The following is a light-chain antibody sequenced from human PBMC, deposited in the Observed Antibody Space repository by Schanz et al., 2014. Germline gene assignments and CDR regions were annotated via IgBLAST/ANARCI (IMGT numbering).Light chain of an antibody. CDR3: SSYTVTSTLV. CDR2: EAT. J-gene: IGLJ2*01. V-gene: IGLV2-14*02. CDR1: SSDVGSYNH. Sequence: QSALTQPASVSGSPGQSITISCTGTSSDVGSYNHVSWYQQYPGKAPKLIIYEATKWPSGISNRFSGSKSDVTASLTISGLQAEDEADYYCSSYTVTSTLVFGGGTKLTVL.